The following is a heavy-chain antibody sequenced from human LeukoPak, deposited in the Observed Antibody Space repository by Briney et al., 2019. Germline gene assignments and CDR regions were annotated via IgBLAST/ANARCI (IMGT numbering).Heavy chain of an antibody. CDR1: GFTFTNYE. J-gene: IGHJ4*02. CDR3: ASGNYHSSTPYYFDY. D-gene: IGHD3-22*01. CDR2: ISSSGTTI. Sequence: PGGSLRLSCAASGFTFTNYEMTWVRQAPGKGLEWVSYISSSGTTIYYADSVKGRFTISRDNAKNSFLQMNSLRAEDTPVYYCASGNYHSSTPYYFDYWGQGTLVTVSS. V-gene: IGHV3-48*03.